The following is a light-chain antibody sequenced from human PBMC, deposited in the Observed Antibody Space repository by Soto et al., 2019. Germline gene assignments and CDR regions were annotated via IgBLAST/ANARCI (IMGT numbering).Light chain of an antibody. CDR1: SSDVGGYNY. Sequence: QSVLTQPASVSGSPGQSITISCTGTSSDVGGYNYVSWYQHHPAKAPKLIIYEVANRPSGVSNRFSGSKSGNTASLTISGLQAEDEADYYCSSYTSSSTSVVFGGGTKVTVL. CDR2: EVA. J-gene: IGLJ2*01. V-gene: IGLV2-14*01. CDR3: SSYTSSSTSVV.